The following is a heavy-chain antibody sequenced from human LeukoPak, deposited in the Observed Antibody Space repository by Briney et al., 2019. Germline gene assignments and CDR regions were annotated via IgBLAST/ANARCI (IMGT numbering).Heavy chain of an antibody. V-gene: IGHV3-15*01. J-gene: IGHJ6*04. CDR3: SGYSGYDPYYYYYGMDA. Sequence: GGSLRLSCAASGFTFSNAWMSWVRQAPGKGLEWVGRIKSKTDGGTTDYAAPVKGRFTISRDDSKSTLYLQMNSLKTEDTAVYYCSGYSGYDPYYYYYGMDAWGKGTTVTVSS. D-gene: IGHD5-12*01. CDR2: IKSKTDGGTT. CDR1: GFTFSNAW.